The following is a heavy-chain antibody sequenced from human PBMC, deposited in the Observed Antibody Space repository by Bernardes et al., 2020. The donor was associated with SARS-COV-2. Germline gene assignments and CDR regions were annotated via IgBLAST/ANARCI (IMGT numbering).Heavy chain of an antibody. CDR2: IWYDGSNK. Sequence: GGSLRLSCAASGFTFSSYGMHWVRQAPGKGLEWVAVIWYDGSNKYYADSVKGRFTISRDNSKNTLYLQMNSLRAEDTAVYYCARCTAMVRGLNYYYGMDVWGQGTTVTVSS. CDR1: GFTFSSYG. V-gene: IGHV3-33*01. J-gene: IGHJ6*02. CDR3: ARCTAMVRGLNYYYGMDV. D-gene: IGHD3-10*01.